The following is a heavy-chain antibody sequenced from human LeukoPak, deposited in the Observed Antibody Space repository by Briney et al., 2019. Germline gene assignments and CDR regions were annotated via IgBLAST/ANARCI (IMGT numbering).Heavy chain of an antibody. J-gene: IGHJ4*02. CDR1: GFTFTSAW. CDR2: ISSSSGYI. Sequence: PGGSLRLSCAGSGFTFTSAWMNWVRQAPGKGLQWVSSISSSSGYIYYADSVKGRFTISRDNAKNSLYLQMTSLRAEDTAIYYCARALRDSGYYGPDYWGQGTLVTVSS. CDR3: ARALRDSGYYGPDY. D-gene: IGHD3-22*01. V-gene: IGHV3-21*01.